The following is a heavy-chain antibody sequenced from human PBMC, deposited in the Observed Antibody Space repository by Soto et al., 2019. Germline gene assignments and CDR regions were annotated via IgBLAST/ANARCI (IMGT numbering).Heavy chain of an antibody. J-gene: IGHJ4*02. CDR2: LHSGGGT. Sequence: DVQLVETGGGWIQPGWSLRLAWTASGFSGSDDDMSWVRQAPAKGLEWVSILHSGGGTFYADCVGGRFTVSRVNSQNTLYLQLNRLTAEDTAVYYCGRGASDYGHRVEYWGQGTLVTVSS. CDR3: GRGASDYGHRVEY. CDR1: GFSGSDDD. V-gene: IGHV3-53*02. D-gene: IGHD4-17*01.